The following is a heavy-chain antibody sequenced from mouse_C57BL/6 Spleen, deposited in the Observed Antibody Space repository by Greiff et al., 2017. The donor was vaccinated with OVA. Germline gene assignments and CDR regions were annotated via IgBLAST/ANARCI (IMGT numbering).Heavy chain of an antibody. CDR1: GYTFTSYW. V-gene: IGHV1-69*01. D-gene: IGHD4-1*01. CDR2: IDPSDSYT. J-gene: IGHJ4*01. Sequence: QVQLQQPGAELVKPGASVKLSCKASGYTFTSYWMHWVKQRPGQGLEWIGEIDPSDSYTNYNQKFKGKSTLTVDKSSSTAYMQLSSLTSEDSAVYYCARRTGDAMDYWGQGTSVTVSS. CDR3: ARRTGDAMDY.